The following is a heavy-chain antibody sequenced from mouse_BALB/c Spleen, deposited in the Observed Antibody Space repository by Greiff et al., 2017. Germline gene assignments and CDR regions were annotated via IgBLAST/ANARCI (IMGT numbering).Heavy chain of an antibody. D-gene: IGHD2-14*01. Sequence: EVKLMESGPSLVKPSQTLSLTCSVTGDSITSGYWNWIRKFPGNKLEYMGYISYSDSTYYNPSLKSRISITRDTSKNQYYLQLNSVTTEDTATYYCARSRYDVEDFDYWGQGTTLTVSS. CDR2: ISYSDST. J-gene: IGHJ2*01. CDR3: ARSRYDVEDFDY. V-gene: IGHV3-8*02. CDR1: GDSITSGY.